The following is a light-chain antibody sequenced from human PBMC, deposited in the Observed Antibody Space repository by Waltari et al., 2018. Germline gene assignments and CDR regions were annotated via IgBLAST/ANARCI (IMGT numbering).Light chain of an antibody. CDR1: QSLLYSSNNKNY. CDR2: WAS. Sequence: DIVMTQSPDSLAVSLGERATINCKSSQSLLYSSNNKNYLAWYQLKPGQPPKLLIYWASSRESGVPDRFSGGGSGTDFTLTISSLQADDVAVYYCQQYYRSPPWTFGQGTKVEIK. V-gene: IGKV4-1*01. J-gene: IGKJ1*01. CDR3: QQYYRSPPWT.